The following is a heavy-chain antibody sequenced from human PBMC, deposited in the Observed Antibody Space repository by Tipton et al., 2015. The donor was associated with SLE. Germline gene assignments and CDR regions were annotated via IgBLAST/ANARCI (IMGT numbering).Heavy chain of an antibody. CDR3: TRGLRFTMVQGVEY. V-gene: IGHV1-8*01. CDR1: GYTFASYD. D-gene: IGHD3-10*01. CDR2: MDPDNGKT. J-gene: IGHJ4*02. Sequence: QSGPEVKKPGASVKVSCKASGYTFASYDINWVRQATGQGLEWMGWMDPDNGKTGYAQKFQGRVTMTRNTSTTTAYMELSSLTSEDTAVYYCTRGLRFTMVQGVEYWGQGTLVTVSS.